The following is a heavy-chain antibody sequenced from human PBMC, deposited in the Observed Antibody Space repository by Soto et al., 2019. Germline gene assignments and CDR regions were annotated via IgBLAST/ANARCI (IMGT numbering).Heavy chain of an antibody. CDR1: VGSVRSGGYY. CDR2: IYQSGTT. J-gene: IGHJ4*02. V-gene: IGHV4-61*08. CDR3: ARDSSGRHDY. D-gene: IGHD3-22*01. Sequence: SETLSLTCSVSVGSVRSGGYYWTWIRQPPGKGLEWIGYIYQSGTTNYNASLKSRVTISIDTSKNQFFLKLNSVTAADTAVYYCARDSSGRHDYWGQGTLVTVSS.